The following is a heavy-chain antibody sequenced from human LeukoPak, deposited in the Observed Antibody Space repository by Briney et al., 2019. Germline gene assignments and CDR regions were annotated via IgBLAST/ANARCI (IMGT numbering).Heavy chain of an antibody. CDR2: ISDSGGST. CDR3: AKDTAAAPRDY. V-gene: IGHV3-23*01. D-gene: IGHD6-13*01. J-gene: IGHJ4*02. Sequence: RGGSLRLSCAASEFSFSSYGMYWVRQAPGKGLEWVSAISDSGGSTYYADSVKGRFTISRDNSKNTLYLQMNSLRAEDTAVYYCAKDTAAAPRDYWGQGTLVTVSS. CDR1: EFSFSSYG.